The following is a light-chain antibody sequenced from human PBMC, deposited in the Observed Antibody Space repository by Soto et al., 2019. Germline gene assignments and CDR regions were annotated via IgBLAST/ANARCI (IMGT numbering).Light chain of an antibody. CDR1: SSDIGGSKY. CDR2: EVS. J-gene: IGLJ1*01. CDR3: SSDAGIRTYV. Sequence: QSALTQPASVSGSPGQSITISCTGTSSDIGGSKYVSWYQQHPGRAPTLMIYEVSTRPSGVSYRFSGSKSGNTASLTISWLQAEDEADYYGSSDAGIRTYVFGTGTKLTVL. V-gene: IGLV2-14*01.